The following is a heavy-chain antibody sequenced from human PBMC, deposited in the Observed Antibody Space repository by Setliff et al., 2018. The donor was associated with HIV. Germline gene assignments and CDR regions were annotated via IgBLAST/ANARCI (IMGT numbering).Heavy chain of an antibody. D-gene: IGHD6-19*01. V-gene: IGHV3-23*01. CDR3: AGESSIAVAEYFQH. J-gene: IGHJ1*01. CDR2: ISGSGGST. Sequence: PGGSMRLSCAASGFTFSSDAMSWVRQAPGKGLEWVSAISGSGGSTYYADSVKGRFTSSRDNSKNTRYLQMNSLRAEDTAVYYGAGESSIAVAEYFQHWGQGTLVTVSS. CDR1: GFTFSSDA.